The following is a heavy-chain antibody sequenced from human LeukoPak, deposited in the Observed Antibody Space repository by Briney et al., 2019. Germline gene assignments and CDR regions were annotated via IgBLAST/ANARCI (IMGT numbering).Heavy chain of an antibody. CDR3: ARGGNDFWSGLMYNWFDP. D-gene: IGHD3-3*01. V-gene: IGHV4-59*01. CDR1: GGSISSYY. J-gene: IGHJ5*02. Sequence: SETLSLTCTVSGGSISSYYWNWIRQPPGKGLEWIGYIYYSGSTNYNPPLQSRVTISVDTSKNQFSLKLTSVTAADTAMYYCARGGNDFWSGLMYNWFDPWGQGTLVTVSS. CDR2: IYYSGST.